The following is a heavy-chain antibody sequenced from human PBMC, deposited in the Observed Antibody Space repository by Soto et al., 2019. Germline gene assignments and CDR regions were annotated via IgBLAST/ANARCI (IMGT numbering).Heavy chain of an antibody. CDR1: GFTFSSYA. Sequence: QVQLVESGGGVVQPGRSLRLSCAASGFTFSSYAMHWVRQAPGQGLEWVAVISYDGSNKYYADSVKGRFTISRDNSKNTLYLQMNSLRAEHTAVYYCARDPGGIDFAEWTFYFDYWGQGTLVTVSS. J-gene: IGHJ4*02. CDR3: ARDPGGIDFAEWTFYFDY. V-gene: IGHV3-30-3*01. D-gene: IGHD3-3*01. CDR2: ISYDGSNK.